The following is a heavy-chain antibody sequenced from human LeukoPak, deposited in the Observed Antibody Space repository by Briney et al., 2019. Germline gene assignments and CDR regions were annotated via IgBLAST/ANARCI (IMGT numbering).Heavy chain of an antibody. Sequence: PGGSLRLSCAASGFTFSTFAMIWVRQPPGKGLEWVSSIFPSGDEIHYADSVRGRFTTSRDNSKSTLSLQMNRLRAEDTAMYYCATYRQVLLPFESWGQGTLVTVSS. J-gene: IGHJ4*02. CDR1: GFTFSTFA. CDR2: IFPSGDEI. V-gene: IGHV3-23*01. D-gene: IGHD2-8*02. CDR3: ATYRQVLLPFES.